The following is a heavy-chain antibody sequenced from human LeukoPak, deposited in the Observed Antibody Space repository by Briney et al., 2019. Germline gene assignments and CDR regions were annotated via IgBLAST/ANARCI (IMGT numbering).Heavy chain of an antibody. CDR3: AKKGGGSVGDYPYYYLFDV. J-gene: IGHJ6*01. D-gene: IGHD1-26*01. V-gene: IGHV3-23*01. CDR2: ISDSGDST. CDR1: GFTFSSYA. Sequence: GGSLRLSCAASGFTFSSYAMNWVRQAPGKGLQWVSSISDSGDSTYYADSVKGRFTISRDTSKNTLFLQMNSLRAEDTALYYCAKKGGGSVGDYPYYYLFDVWGQRTAVTVS.